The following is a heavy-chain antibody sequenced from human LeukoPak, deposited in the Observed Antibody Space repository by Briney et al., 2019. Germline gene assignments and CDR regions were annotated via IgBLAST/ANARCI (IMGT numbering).Heavy chain of an antibody. V-gene: IGHV1-18*01. J-gene: IGHJ4*02. CDR3: ARDSSYNYGDY. CDR1: GYTFTTHA. CDR2: ISAYSGNT. Sequence: GASVKLSCKASGYTFTTHAISWVRQAPGQRLEWMGWISAYSGNTNYAQNLQGRVTMTTDTSTSTAYMELRSLRSDDTAVYYCARDSSYNYGDYWGQGTLLAASS. D-gene: IGHD3-10*01.